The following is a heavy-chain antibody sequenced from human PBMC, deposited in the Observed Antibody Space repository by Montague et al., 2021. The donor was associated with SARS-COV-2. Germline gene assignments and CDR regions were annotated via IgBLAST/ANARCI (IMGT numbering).Heavy chain of an antibody. D-gene: IGHD3-10*01. CDR3: ARMSVRGVIFDX. Sequence: PALVKPTQTLTLTCTFSGFSLSTSGMCVSWIRQPPGKALEWLARIDWDDDKYYSTSLKTRLTISKDTSKNQVVLTMTNMDPVDTATYYCARMSVRGVIFDXWGQGTLVTVSS. J-gene: IGHJ4*02. V-gene: IGHV2-70*11. CDR1: GFSLSTSGMC. CDR2: IDWDDDK.